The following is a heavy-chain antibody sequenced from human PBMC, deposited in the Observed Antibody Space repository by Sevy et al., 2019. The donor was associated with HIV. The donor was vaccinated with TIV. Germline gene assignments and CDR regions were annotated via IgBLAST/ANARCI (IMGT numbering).Heavy chain of an antibody. V-gene: IGHV1-69*13. Sequence: ASVKVSCKASGGTFSSYAISWVRQAPGQGLEWMGGIIPIFGTANYAQKFQGRVTITADESTSTAYMELSSLRSEDTAVYYCAGPARWYYYDSSGSYDAFDIWGQGTMVTVSS. D-gene: IGHD3-22*01. CDR3: AGPARWYYYDSSGSYDAFDI. J-gene: IGHJ3*02. CDR1: GGTFSSYA. CDR2: IIPIFGTA.